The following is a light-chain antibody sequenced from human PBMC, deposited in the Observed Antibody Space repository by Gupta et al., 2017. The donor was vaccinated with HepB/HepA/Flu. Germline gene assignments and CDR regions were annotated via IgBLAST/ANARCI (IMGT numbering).Light chain of an antibody. Sequence: DIQMTQSPSSLSASLGDRVTITCQASQSITNFLVWYQQKPGKAPKLLIYGASSVQSGVPSRFSGSGSGTDFTLTISRLQPEDFATYYCQQNYSTPITFGQGTQLESK. J-gene: IGKJ5*01. V-gene: IGKV1-39*01. CDR3: QQNYSTPIT. CDR1: QSITNF. CDR2: GAS.